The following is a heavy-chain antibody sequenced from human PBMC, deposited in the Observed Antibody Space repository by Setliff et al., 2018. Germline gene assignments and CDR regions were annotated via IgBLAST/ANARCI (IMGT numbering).Heavy chain of an antibody. J-gene: IGHJ4*02. CDR1: EYTFTNYW. CDR2: IYPGDSDT. D-gene: IGHD1-26*01. CDR3: AREHVSGHSEY. Sequence: GESLKISCKASEYTFTNYWIGWVRQMPGKGLEWMGIIYPGDSDTQYSPSFQGQVTFSSDKSINTAYLQWSSLKASDTAIYYCAREHVSGHSEYWGQGTLVTVSS. V-gene: IGHV5-51*01.